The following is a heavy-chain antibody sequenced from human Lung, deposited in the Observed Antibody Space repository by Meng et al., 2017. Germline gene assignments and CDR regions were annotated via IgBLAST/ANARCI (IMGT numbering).Heavy chain of an antibody. J-gene: IGHJ4*02. D-gene: IGHD4-11*01. V-gene: IGHV4-34*01. CDR3: ARGPTTMAHDFDY. Sequence: QVQPRPGGAGRLNPSETLSLTCVVSGGSFSDYYWSWIRQPPGKGLEWIGEINHSGSTNYNPSLESRATISVDTSQNNLSLKLSSVTAADSAVYYCARGPTTMAHDFDYWGQGTLVTVSS. CDR2: INHSGST. CDR1: GGSFSDYY.